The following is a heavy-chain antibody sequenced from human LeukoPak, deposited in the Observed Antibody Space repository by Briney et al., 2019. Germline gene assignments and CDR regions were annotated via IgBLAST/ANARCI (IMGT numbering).Heavy chain of an antibody. V-gene: IGHV3-73*01. CDR1: GFTFSGSA. Sequence: GGSLRLSCAASGFTFSGSAMHLVRQASGEGVGLVGRFRSKANSYSTAYFASVEGSFTISRDDSKNTAYQQMNLLKSEDTAVYYATRGSYDCVWGDDFDYWGQGTLVTVSS. J-gene: IGHJ4*02. CDR2: FRSKANSYST. CDR3: TRGSYDCVWGDDFDY. D-gene: IGHD3-16*01.